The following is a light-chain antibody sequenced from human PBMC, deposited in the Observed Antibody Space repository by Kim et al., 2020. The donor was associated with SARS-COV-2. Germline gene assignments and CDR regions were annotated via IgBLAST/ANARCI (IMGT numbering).Light chain of an antibody. CDR2: GAS. J-gene: IGKJ4*01. CDR3: QQYNNWPPLT. CDR1: QSVSSN. Sequence: SPGERATLSCRASQSVSSNLAWYQQKPGQAPRLLIYGASTRATGIPARFSGSGSGTVFTLTISSLQSEDFAVYYCQQYNNWPPLTFGGGTKVDIK. V-gene: IGKV3-15*01.